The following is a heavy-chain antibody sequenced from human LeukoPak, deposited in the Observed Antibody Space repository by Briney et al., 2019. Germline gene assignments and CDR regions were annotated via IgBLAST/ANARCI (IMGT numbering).Heavy chain of an antibody. CDR2: IYYSGST. CDR3: AREEGGSGSYYRPWAFDI. D-gene: IGHD1-26*01. J-gene: IGHJ3*02. Sequence: PSETLSLTCNVSGVSISSYYSSWIRQPPGKGLEWIGYIYYSGSTYYNPSLKSRVTISVDTSKNQFSLKLSSVTAADTAVYYCAREEGGSGSYYRPWAFDIWGQGTMVTVSS. V-gene: IGHV4-59*12. CDR1: GVSISSYY.